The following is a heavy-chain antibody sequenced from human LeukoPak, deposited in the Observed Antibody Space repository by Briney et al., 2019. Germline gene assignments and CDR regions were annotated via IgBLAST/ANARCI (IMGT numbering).Heavy chain of an antibody. D-gene: IGHD2-15*01. V-gene: IGHV3-7*01. J-gene: IGHJ5*02. Sequence: GGSLRLSCAASGFTFSSYWMSWVRQAPGKGLEWVANIKQDGSEKYYVDSVKGRFTISRDNAKNSLYLQMNSLRAEDTAVYYCARDSGGSWTVNWFDPWGQGTLVTVSS. CDR2: IKQDGSEK. CDR1: GFTFSSYW. CDR3: ARDSGGSWTVNWFDP.